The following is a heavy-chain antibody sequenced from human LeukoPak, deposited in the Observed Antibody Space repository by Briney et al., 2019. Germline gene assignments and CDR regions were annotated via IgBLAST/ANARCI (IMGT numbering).Heavy chain of an antibody. CDR1: GGSFSGYY. CDR2: INHSGST. J-gene: IGHJ4*02. CDR3: ARVLRDGDYRGALDY. V-gene: IGHV4-34*01. D-gene: IGHD4-17*01. Sequence: PSETLSLTCAVYGGSFSGYYWSWIRQPPGKGLEWIGEINHSGSTNYNPSLKSRVTISVDTSKNQFSLKLSSVTAADTAVYYCARVLRDGDYRGALDYWGQGTLVTVSS.